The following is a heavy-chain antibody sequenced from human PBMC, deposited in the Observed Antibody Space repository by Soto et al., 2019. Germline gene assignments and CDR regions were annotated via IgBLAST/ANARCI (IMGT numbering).Heavy chain of an antibody. J-gene: IGHJ5*01. D-gene: IGHD2-2*01. CDR3: ARLVGNSWLDS. CDR1: GGSVSPNSAT. Sequence: SQTLSLTCVISGGSVSPNSATWAWIRQSPSRGLEWLGRTYYRSKWYHDYAVSVEGRITINPDTSNNQLSLQLNSVTPDDTAVYYCARLVGNSWLDSWGQGTLVTVSS. V-gene: IGHV6-1*01. CDR2: TYYRSKWYH.